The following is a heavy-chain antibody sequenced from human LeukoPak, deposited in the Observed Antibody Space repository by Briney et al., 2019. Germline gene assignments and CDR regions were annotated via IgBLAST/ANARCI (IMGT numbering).Heavy chain of an antibody. D-gene: IGHD6-19*01. V-gene: IGHV4-30-4*08. CDR1: GGSISSGDYY. CDR3: ARTAGAYYYMDV. CDR2: IYYSGST. Sequence: PSETLSLTCTVSGGSISSGDYYWSWIRQPPGKGLEWIGYIYYSGSTYYNPSLKSRVTISVDTSKNQFSLKLSSVTAADTAVYYCARTAGAYYYMDVWGKGTTVTVSS. J-gene: IGHJ6*03.